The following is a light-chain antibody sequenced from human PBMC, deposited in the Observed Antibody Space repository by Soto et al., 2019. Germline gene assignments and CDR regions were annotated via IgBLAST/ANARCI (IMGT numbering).Light chain of an antibody. CDR1: QSVRSN. V-gene: IGKV3-20*01. CDR2: GTS. Sequence: EIVLTQSPVTLSLSPGERVTLSCRASQSVRSNLNWFQQKPGQSPRLLIYGTSTRATGIPDRFSGSGAGTDFTLTITGLEAEDFAVYYYHHYDAGIWTFGQGTKVEI. J-gene: IGKJ1*01. CDR3: HHYDAGIWT.